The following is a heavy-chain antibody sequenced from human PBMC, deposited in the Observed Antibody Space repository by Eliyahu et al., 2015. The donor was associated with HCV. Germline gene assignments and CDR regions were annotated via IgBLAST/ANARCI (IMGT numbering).Heavy chain of an antibody. J-gene: IGHJ6*02. CDR3: ARRGTLNYYYGLDV. CDR2: INXIGAT. D-gene: IGHD1-1*01. V-gene: IGHV4-59*12. Sequence: QVQLQESGPGLVEPSGTLSLSCXXSGASTGQXYWXWFRQPPGKGLEWIGSINXIGATNYNPSLLHRVTISEDTSKRQFSLKLSSVTAADTAVYYCARRGTLNYYYGLDVWGQGTAVIVSS. CDR1: GASTGQXY.